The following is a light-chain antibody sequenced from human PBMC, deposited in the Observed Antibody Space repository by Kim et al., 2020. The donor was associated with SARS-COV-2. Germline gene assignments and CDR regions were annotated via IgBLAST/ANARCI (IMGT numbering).Light chain of an antibody. CDR2: GAS. J-gene: IGKJ4*01. V-gene: IGKV3-15*01. CDR1: QSVNKN. Sequence: SPGERVTITCRTSQSVNKNLAWDQQKPGKAPRVLIFGASARATGIPARFSGSVSGTDFTLTISSLQSEDFAVYYCQEYDKWPLLTFGGGTKVDIK. CDR3: QEYDKWPLLT.